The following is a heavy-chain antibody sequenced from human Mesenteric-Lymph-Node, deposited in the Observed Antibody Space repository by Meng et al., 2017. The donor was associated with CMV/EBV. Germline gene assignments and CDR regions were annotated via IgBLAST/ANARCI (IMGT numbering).Heavy chain of an antibody. D-gene: IGHD6-6*01. CDR3: ARDWYSSSGDY. Sequence: ASVKVSCKASGYTFTGYYMHWVRQAPGQGLEWMGWINPNSGGTNYAQKFQGRVTMTRDTSISTAYMELSSLRSEDTAVYYCARDWYSSSGDYWGQGTLVTVSS. J-gene: IGHJ4*02. CDR2: INPNSGGT. V-gene: IGHV1-2*02. CDR1: GYTFTGYY.